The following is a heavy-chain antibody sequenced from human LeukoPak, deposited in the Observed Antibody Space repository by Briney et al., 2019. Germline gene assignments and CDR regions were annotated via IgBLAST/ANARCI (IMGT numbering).Heavy chain of an antibody. CDR1: AYTFTGYH. J-gene: IGHJ4*02. CDR2: INPDSGGT. CDR3: AREGSGWYGNFDY. Sequence: ASVKVSCKASAYTFTGYHMHWVRQAPGQGLEWMGWINPDSGGTNYAQKLQGRVTMTRDTSISTDYMEVSRLRSDDTAVYYCAREGSGWYGNFDYWGQGTLVTVSS. V-gene: IGHV1-2*02. D-gene: IGHD6-19*01.